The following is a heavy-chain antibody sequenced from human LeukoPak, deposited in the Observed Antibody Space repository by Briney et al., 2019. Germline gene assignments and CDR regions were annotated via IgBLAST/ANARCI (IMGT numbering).Heavy chain of an antibody. CDR1: GFTFSNYG. V-gene: IGHV3-23*01. D-gene: IGHD6-19*01. J-gene: IGHJ4*02. CDR3: AKGLYPNGWLTPFDY. Sequence: GGSLRLPCAASGFTFSNYGMSWVRQAPGKGLEWVSTISGVTGSTHYGDSVKGRFTISGDNSKNALHLQMNSLRAEDTAIYYCAKGLYPNGWLTPFDYWGQGTLVTVSS. CDR2: ISGVTGST.